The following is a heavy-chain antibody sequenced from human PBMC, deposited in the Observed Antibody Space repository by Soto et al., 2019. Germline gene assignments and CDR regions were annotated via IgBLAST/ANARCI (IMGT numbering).Heavy chain of an antibody. V-gene: IGHV1-69*12. Sequence: QVQLVQSGAEVKKPGSSVKVSCKASGGTFSSYAISWVRQAPGQGLEWMGGIIPIFGTANYAQKFQGRVAITAHASTSTAYMGRSSLRSEATAVYYCARHVPAAGYYYGMDGRGQGTTATVPS. CDR3: ARHVPAAGYYYGMDG. CDR1: GGTFSSYA. D-gene: IGHD2-2*01. J-gene: IGHJ6*02. CDR2: IIPIFGTA.